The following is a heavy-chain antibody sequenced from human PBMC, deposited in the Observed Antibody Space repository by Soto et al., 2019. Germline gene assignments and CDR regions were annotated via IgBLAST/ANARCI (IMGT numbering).Heavy chain of an antibody. CDR1: GYTFTSYG. CDR2: ISAYNGNT. V-gene: IGHV1-18*01. D-gene: IGHD3-16*02. J-gene: IGHJ4*02. Sequence: QVQLVQSGAEVKKPGASVKVSCTASGYTFTSYGISWVRQAPGQGLEWMGWISAYNGNTNYAQKLQGRVTMTTDTSTSTAYMELRSLRSDDTAVYYCARDGSAAYYDYIWGSYRYLDYWGQGTLVTVSS. CDR3: ARDGSAAYYDYIWGSYRYLDY.